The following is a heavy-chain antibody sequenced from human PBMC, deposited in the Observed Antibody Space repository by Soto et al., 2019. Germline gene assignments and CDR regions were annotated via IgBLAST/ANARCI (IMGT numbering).Heavy chain of an antibody. J-gene: IGHJ4*02. CDR1: LFTFGGYP. CDR3: ALRKTGSYFDY. V-gene: IGHV3-23*01. D-gene: IGHD1-26*01. CDR2: IGASGAGT. Sequence: GGSLRLSFPPSLFTFGGYPRIWVPQAPGKGLEWVSAIGASGAGTFYADSVKGRFTISRDNSKNTLHLQMNSLRAEDTAVYYCALRKTGSYFDYWGQGTLVTVSS.